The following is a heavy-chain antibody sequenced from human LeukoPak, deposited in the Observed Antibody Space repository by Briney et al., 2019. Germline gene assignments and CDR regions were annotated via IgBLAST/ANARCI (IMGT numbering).Heavy chain of an antibody. CDR1: GFTFSSYA. CDR2: ISGSGGST. D-gene: IGHD3-3*01. Sequence: GGSLRLSCAASGFTFSSYAMSWVRQAPGEGLEWVSAISGSGGSTYYADSVKGRFTISRDNSKNTLDLQMNSLRAEETAVYYCARDRSYDFWSGYSTPDYWGQGTLVTVSS. V-gene: IGHV3-23*01. CDR3: ARDRSYDFWSGYSTPDY. J-gene: IGHJ4*02.